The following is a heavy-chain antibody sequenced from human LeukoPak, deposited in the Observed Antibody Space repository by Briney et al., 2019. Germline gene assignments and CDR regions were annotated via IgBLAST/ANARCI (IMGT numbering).Heavy chain of an antibody. CDR1: GFTFSDYY. V-gene: IGHV3-11*01. D-gene: IGHD2-2*01. CDR3: AKGLPATLLDY. Sequence: GGSLRLSCAASGFTFSDYYMSWIRQAPGKGLEWVSYISNSGSTIYYADSVKGRFTISRDNAKNSLYLQMDSLRAEDTAVYYCAKGLPATLLDYWGQGTLVTVSS. CDR2: ISNSGSTI. J-gene: IGHJ4*02.